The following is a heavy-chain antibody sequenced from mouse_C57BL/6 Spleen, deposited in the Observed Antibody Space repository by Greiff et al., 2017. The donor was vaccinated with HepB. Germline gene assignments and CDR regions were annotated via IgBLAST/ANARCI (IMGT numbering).Heavy chain of an antibody. J-gene: IGHJ1*03. CDR3: ARAYYSNHWYFDV. D-gene: IGHD2-5*01. CDR1: GYTFTTYP. CDR2: FHPYNDDT. Sequence: VQLQQSGAELVKPGASVKMSCKASGYTFTTYPIEWMKQNHGKSLEWIGNFHPYNDDTKYNEKFKDKATLTVEKSSSTVYLELSRLTSDDSAVYYCARAYYSNHWYFDVWGTGTTVTVSS. V-gene: IGHV1-47*01.